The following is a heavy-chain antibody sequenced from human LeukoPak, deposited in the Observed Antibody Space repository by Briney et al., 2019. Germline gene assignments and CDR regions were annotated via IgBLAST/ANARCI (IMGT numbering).Heavy chain of an antibody. V-gene: IGHV3-53*04. J-gene: IGHJ4*02. CDR2: IYSGGST. Sequence: GGSLRLSCAASGFTVSSNYMSWVRQAPGKGLEWVSVIYSGGSTYYADSVKGRFTISRHNSKNTLYLQMNSLRAEDTAVYYCASGYYDSSGYYYFDYWGQGTLVTVSS. CDR3: ASGYYDSSGYYYFDY. CDR1: GFTVSSNY. D-gene: IGHD3-22*01.